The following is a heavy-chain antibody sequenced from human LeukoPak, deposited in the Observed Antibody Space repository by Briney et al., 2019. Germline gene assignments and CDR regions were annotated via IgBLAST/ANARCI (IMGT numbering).Heavy chain of an antibody. CDR2: INHSGST. CDR3: ARARGNYYDSSGYYG. J-gene: IGHJ4*02. Sequence: SETLSLTCAVYGGSFSGYYWSWIRQPPGKGLEWIGEINHSGSTNYNPSLKSRVTISVDTSKNQFSLKLSSVTAADTAVYYCARARGNYYDSSGYYGWGQGTLVTVSS. CDR1: GGSFSGYY. V-gene: IGHV4-34*01. D-gene: IGHD3-22*01.